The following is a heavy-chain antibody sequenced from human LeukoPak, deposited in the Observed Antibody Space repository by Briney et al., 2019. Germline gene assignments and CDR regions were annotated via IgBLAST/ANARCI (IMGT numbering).Heavy chain of an antibody. CDR1: GGSISSSTHY. Sequence: PSETLSLTCTVSGGSISSSTHYWGWIRQPPGKGLEWIGSIYYTGNTNYNPSLKSRVTISVDTSKNQFSLKLSSVTAADTAVYYCARRGVGAYIDYWGQGTLVTVSS. CDR2: IYYTGNT. D-gene: IGHD1-26*01. J-gene: IGHJ4*02. CDR3: ARRGVGAYIDY. V-gene: IGHV4-39*07.